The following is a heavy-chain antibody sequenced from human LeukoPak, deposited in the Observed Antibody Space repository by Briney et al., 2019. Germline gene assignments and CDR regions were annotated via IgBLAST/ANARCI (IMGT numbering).Heavy chain of an antibody. Sequence: ASVKVSCKASGYTFTNYDINWVRQATGQGPEWMGWMNPNSGNTGYAQKFQGRVTISRNTSISTAYMELTSLRAEDTAVYYCAKVPIPGSGWTPVFDYWGQGTLVTVSS. D-gene: IGHD6-19*01. CDR2: MNPNSGNT. CDR3: AKVPIPGSGWTPVFDY. J-gene: IGHJ4*02. V-gene: IGHV1-8*03. CDR1: GYTFTNYD.